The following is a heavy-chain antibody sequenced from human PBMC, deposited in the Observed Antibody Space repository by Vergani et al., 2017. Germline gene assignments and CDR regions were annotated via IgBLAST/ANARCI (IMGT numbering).Heavy chain of an antibody. CDR2: IYYSGST. CDR3: AREVYSSGWYNWFDP. Sequence: QVQLQESGPGLVKPSETLSLTCTVSGGSISSYYCSWIRQPPGKGLEWIGYIYYSGSTNYNPSLKSRVTISVDTSKNQFSLKLSSVTAADTAVYYCAREVYSSGWYNWFDPWGQGTLVTVSS. CDR1: GGSISSYY. V-gene: IGHV4-59*01. J-gene: IGHJ5*02. D-gene: IGHD6-19*01.